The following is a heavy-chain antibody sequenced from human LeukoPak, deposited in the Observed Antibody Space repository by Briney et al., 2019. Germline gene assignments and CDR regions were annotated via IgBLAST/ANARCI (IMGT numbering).Heavy chain of an antibody. D-gene: IGHD4-17*01. V-gene: IGHV4-31*03. CDR1: GGSISSGGYY. CDR2: IYYSGST. Sequence: PSETLSLTCTVSGGSISSGGYYWSWIRQHPGKGLEWIGYIYYSGSTYYNPSLKSRVTISVDASKNQFSLKLSSVTAADTAVYYCARADGDSIDFDYWGQGTLVTASS. CDR3: ARADGDSIDFDY. J-gene: IGHJ4*02.